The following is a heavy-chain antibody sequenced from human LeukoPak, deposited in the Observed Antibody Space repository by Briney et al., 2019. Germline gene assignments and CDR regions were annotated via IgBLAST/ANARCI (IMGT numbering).Heavy chain of an antibody. V-gene: IGHV4-4*02. Sequence: SETLSLTCAVSGGSISSSNWWSWVRQPPGKGLEWIGEIYHSGSTNYNPSLKSRVTISVDKSKNQFSLKLSSVTAADTAVYYCARPTRGYCSSTSCYPAPFDYWGQGTLVTVSS. J-gene: IGHJ4*02. CDR1: GGSISSSNW. CDR3: ARPTRGYCSSTSCYPAPFDY. D-gene: IGHD2-2*01. CDR2: IYHSGST.